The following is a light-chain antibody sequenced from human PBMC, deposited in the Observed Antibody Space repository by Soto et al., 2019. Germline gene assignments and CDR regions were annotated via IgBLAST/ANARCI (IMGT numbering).Light chain of an antibody. CDR1: SSDVGTYNR. CDR2: EVS. J-gene: IGLJ2*01. Sequence: QSALTQPPSVSGSPGQSVTISCTGTSSDVGTYNRVSWYQQPPGTAPKLLIYEVSNRPSGVPDRFSGSTSGNTASLTISGLQADDEADYYCSLYTSSRTLVFGGGTKVTVL. CDR3: SLYTSSRTLV. V-gene: IGLV2-18*01.